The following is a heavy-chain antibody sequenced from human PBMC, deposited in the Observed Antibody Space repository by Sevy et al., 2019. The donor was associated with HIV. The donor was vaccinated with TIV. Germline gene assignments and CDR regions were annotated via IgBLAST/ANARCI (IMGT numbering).Heavy chain of an antibody. D-gene: IGHD2-2*01. CDR1: GFTFSDYY. V-gene: IGHV3-11*01. CDR2: ISNSGNTV. CDR3: ARDNYCISGDGCYGYGLDV. Sequence: GGSLRLSCAASGFTFSDYYMTWIRQAPGKGLECISYISNSGNTVYYADSVKGRFTVSRDNAKKSLYLQLNSLRDEDTAVYYCARDNYCISGDGCYGYGLDVWGQGTTVTVSS. J-gene: IGHJ6*02.